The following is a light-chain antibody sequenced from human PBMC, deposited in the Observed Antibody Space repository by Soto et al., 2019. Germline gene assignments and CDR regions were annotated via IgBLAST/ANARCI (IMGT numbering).Light chain of an antibody. CDR1: QSVSSY. J-gene: IGKJ1*01. CDR3: HQRGNWPPWT. CDR2: DAS. V-gene: IGKV3-11*01. Sequence: EIVLTQSPGTLSFSPGERATLSCRASQSVSSYLAWYQQKPGQAPRLLIYDASNRATGIPARFSGSGSGTDFTLTISSLEPEDFAVYYCHQRGNWPPWTFGQGTKVDIK.